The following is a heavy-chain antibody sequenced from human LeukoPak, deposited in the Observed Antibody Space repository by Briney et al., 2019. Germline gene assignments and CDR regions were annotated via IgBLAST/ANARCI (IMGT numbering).Heavy chain of an antibody. Sequence: ASVKVSCKASGYTFTSYGISWVRQAPGQGLEWMGWISAYNGNTNYAQKLQGRVTMTTDTSTSTAYMELRSLRSDDTAVYYCARSIPNRYTVTHRYFDLWGRGTLVTVSS. J-gene: IGHJ2*01. CDR2: ISAYNGNT. D-gene: IGHD4-17*01. CDR1: GYTFTSYG. V-gene: IGHV1-18*01. CDR3: ARSIPNRYTVTHRYFDL.